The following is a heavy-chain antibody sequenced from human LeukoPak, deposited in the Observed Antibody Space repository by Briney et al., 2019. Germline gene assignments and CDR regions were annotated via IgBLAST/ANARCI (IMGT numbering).Heavy chain of an antibody. CDR1: GGSISSSSYY. V-gene: IGHV4-39*01. D-gene: IGHD2-2*01. J-gene: IGHJ6*03. CDR3: ARRVIRYCSSTSCSTHYYYYYMDV. CDR2: IYYSGST. Sequence: SETLSLTCTVSGGSISSSSYYWGWIRQPTGKGLEWIGSIYYSGSTYYNPSLKSRVTISVDTSKNQFSLKLSSVTAADTAVYYCARRVIRYCSSTSCSTHYYYYYMDVWGKGTTVTVSS.